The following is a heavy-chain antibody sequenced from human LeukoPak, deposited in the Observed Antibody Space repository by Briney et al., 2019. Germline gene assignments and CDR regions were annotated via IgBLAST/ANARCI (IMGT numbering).Heavy chain of an antibody. CDR2: IYHSGGS. J-gene: IGHJ5*02. CDR1: GYSISNDYY. CDR3: AKAGTTGIHHWFDP. Sequence: SETLSLTCVVSGYSISNDYYWGWIRQPPGKGLEWIGSIYHSGGSHYNPSLKSRVTILVDTSKNQFSLKLSSVTAADTAVYYCAKAGTTGIHHWFDPWGQGNLVTVSS. V-gene: IGHV4-38-2*01. D-gene: IGHD1-1*01.